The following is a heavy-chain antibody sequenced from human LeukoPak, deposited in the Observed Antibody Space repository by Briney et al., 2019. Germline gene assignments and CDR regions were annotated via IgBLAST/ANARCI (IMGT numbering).Heavy chain of an antibody. CDR3: ARDNYCSSTSCYLGRGWFDP. CDR2: ISAYNGNT. J-gene: IGHJ5*02. V-gene: IGHV1-18*01. Sequence: AXXKVSCKASGYTFTSYGISWVRQAPGQGLEWMGWISAYNGNTNYAQKLQGRVTMTTDTYTSTAYMELRSLRSDDTAVYYCARDNYCSSTSCYLGRGWFDPWGQGTLVTVSS. D-gene: IGHD2-2*01. CDR1: GYTFTSYG.